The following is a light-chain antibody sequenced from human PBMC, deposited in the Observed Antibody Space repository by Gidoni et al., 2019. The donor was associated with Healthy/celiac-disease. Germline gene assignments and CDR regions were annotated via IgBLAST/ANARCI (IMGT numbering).Light chain of an antibody. CDR1: KCVSSY. J-gene: IGKJ5*01. V-gene: IGKV3-11*01. Sequence: IVLTHSPATLSLSPGDRATLSCRASKCVSSYLAWYQQKPGQAPRLLIYDAANRSTGIAAWFCGSGSGTDFTLTIISLEPEDFAVYYCQQRSNWPPLTFGQXTRLEIK. CDR3: QQRSNWPPLT. CDR2: DAA.